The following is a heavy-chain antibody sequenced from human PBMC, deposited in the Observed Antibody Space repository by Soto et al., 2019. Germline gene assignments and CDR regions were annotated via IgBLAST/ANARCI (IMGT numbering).Heavy chain of an antibody. CDR2: INGDGSRT. J-gene: IGHJ6*02. V-gene: IGHV3-74*01. CDR3: TSGGVLYDVDV. Sequence: EVQLVESGGGLVQPGGSLRLSCAASGFTFSNYWMHWDRQVSGKGLVWVSQINGDGSRTTYADSVMGRFTISRDNAKNTLYFQMNRLRAEDTGVYYSTSGGVLYDVDVWGQGTTVTVSS. CDR1: GFTFSNYW. D-gene: IGHD3-16*01.